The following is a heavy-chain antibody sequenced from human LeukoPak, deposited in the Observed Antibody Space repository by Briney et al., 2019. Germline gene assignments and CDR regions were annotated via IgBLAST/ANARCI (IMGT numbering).Heavy chain of an antibody. D-gene: IGHD2-8*01. CDR3: ATGLDIVLMVPY. CDR2: ISYDGSNK. Sequence: GGSLRLSCAVSGFTFSSYAMHWVRQAPGKGLEWVAVISYDGSNKYYADSVKGRFTISRDNSKNTLYLQMNSLRAEDTAVYYCATGLDIVLMVPYWGQGTLVTVSS. J-gene: IGHJ4*02. CDR1: GFTFSSYA. V-gene: IGHV3-30-3*01.